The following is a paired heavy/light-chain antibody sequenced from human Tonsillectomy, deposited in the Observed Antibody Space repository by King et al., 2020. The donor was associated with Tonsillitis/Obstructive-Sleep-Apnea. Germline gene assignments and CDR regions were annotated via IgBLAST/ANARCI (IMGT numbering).Heavy chain of an antibody. J-gene: IGHJ3*02. CDR1: GFTFSDYN. Sequence: EVQLVESGGGLVKPGGSLRLSCAASGFTFSDYNMNWVRQAPGKGLEWVSCISGSSSYVFYPDSLKGRFTISRDNAKNSMYLQMNSLRAEDTAVYYCAREREGFLEWLLSGDAFDIWGQGTMVTVSS. V-gene: IGHV3-21*01. CDR2: ISGSSSYV. CDR3: AREREGFLEWLLSGDAFDI. D-gene: IGHD3-3*01.
Light chain of an antibody. CDR1: SSNIGAAFD. V-gene: IGLV1-40*01. J-gene: IGLJ2*01. CDR3: QSYDSSLTVRV. Sequence: QSVLTQPPSVSGAPGQRVTISCTGSSSNIGAAFDVHWYQQLPGTAPKLLIYGNNNRPSGVPDRFSGSKSGTSASLAITGLQAEDEADYYCQSYDSSLTVRVFGGGTKLTVL. CDR2: GNN.